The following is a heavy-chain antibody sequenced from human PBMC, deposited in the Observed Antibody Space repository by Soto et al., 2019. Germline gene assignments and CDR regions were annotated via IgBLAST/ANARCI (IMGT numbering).Heavy chain of an antibody. CDR2: VYHSGDT. Sequence: QVQLQESGPGLVKPSGTLSLTCAVSGGSISTSNWWAWVRQSPGKGLEWLGEVYHSGDTNYNPSLKSLIPVSVDYPNNQFSLKLTSVTSADTAVYFFASSRYFDWLPLDSWGQGTLVTVSS. J-gene: IGHJ4*02. CDR1: GGSISTSNW. CDR3: ASSRYFDWLPLDS. V-gene: IGHV4-4*02. D-gene: IGHD3-9*01.